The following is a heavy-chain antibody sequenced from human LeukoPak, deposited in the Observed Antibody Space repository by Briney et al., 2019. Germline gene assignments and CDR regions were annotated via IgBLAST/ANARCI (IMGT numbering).Heavy chain of an antibody. J-gene: IGHJ3*02. V-gene: IGHV3-48*01. Sequence: GGSLRLSCAASGFSFSSYAMNWVRQAPGKGLEWLSYISSSSSAIYYADSVKGRFTISRDNSKNTLYLQMNSLRAEDTAVYYCARSFAPITMIVVVTPYAFDIWGQGTMVTVSS. D-gene: IGHD3-22*01. CDR3: ARSFAPITMIVVVTPYAFDI. CDR2: ISSSSSAI. CDR1: GFSFSSYA.